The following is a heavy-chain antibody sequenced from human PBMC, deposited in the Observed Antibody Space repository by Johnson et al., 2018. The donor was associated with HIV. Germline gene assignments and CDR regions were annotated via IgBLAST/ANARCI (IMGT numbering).Heavy chain of an antibody. CDR3: VRGEEGAFDI. CDR2: IKPDGSEK. CDR1: GFTFTNFW. Sequence: VLLVESGGALVQPGGSLRLSCAASGFTFTNFWMGWVRQAPGKGLEWVANIKPDGSEKFYVDSVKGLFTISRDNAKNSLFLQMTSLTAEDTAVFSCVRGEEGAFDIWGQGTMVTVSS. V-gene: IGHV3-7*05. J-gene: IGHJ3*02.